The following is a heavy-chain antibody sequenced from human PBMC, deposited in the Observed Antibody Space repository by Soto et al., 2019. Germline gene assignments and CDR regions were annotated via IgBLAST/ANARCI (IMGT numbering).Heavy chain of an antibody. CDR1: GDSVSSNSAA. J-gene: IGHJ3*02. CDR3: ARDPYAGSSRLDAFDI. Sequence: KQSQTLSLTCAISGDSVSSNSAAWNWIRQSPSRGLEWLGRTYYRSKWYNDYAVSVKSRITINPDTSKNQFSLQLNSVTPEDTAVYYCARDPYAGSSRLDAFDIWGQGTMVTVSS. D-gene: IGHD6-6*01. CDR2: TYYRSKWYN. V-gene: IGHV6-1*01.